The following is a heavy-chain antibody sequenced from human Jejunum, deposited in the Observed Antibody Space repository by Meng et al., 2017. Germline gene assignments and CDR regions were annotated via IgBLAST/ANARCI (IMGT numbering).Heavy chain of an antibody. CDR3: ARGGGGLAY. D-gene: IGHD3-16*01. J-gene: IGHJ4*02. Sequence: QVQLVQSGGGVKEPGASVKVSCKASGYTFTDYYMHWVRQAPGQGLEWMGWIKPDSGATNYAPKFQGRVTMTRDTSITTAYMELYRLTSDDSAVYYCARGGGGLAYWGQGPLVTVSS. CDR1: GYTFTDYY. V-gene: IGHV1-2*02. CDR2: IKPDSGAT.